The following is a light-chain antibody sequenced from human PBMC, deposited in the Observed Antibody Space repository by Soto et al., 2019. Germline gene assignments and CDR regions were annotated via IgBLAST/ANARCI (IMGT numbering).Light chain of an antibody. CDR1: SSNIGSNH. J-gene: IGLJ2*01. CDR2: RDI. V-gene: IGLV1-47*01. CDR3: AAWDDSLTGVV. Sequence: QPVLTQPPSASGTPGQRVTISCSGSSSNIGSNHVFWYQQLPGTAPKLLIYRDIQRPSGVPDRFSGSKSGTSASLVISGLRSEDEAHYYCAAWDDSLTGVVFGGGTKLTVL.